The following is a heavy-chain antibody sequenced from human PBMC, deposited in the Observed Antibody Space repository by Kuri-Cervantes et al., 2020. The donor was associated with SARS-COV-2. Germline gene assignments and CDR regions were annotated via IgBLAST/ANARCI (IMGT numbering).Heavy chain of an antibody. V-gene: IGHV4-30-4*08. CDR3: ARDFRSYYQVLSDHFYYSYMDV. CDR1: GGSISSGDYY. Sequence: SETLSLTCTVSGGSISSGDYYWSWIRQPPGKGLEWIGNIYYRGSASYNPSLKSRLTMSLDMSKSQFSLKLRSVTVADTAVYYCARDFRSYYQVLSDHFYYSYMDVWGKGTTVTVSS. CDR2: IYYRGSA. J-gene: IGHJ6*03. D-gene: IGHD1-26*01.